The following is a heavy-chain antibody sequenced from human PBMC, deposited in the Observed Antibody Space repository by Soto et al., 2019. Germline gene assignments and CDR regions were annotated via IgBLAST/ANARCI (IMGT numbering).Heavy chain of an antibody. V-gene: IGHV4-59*08. J-gene: IGHJ5*02. CDR3: ARGTPSPLIVRSSRGTWFDP. Sequence: SETLSLTCTVSGGSISSYYWSWIRQPPGKGLEWIGYMYYGGRTNYNPSLKSRVTISVDTSKMQVSLKLSSVTAADTAVYFCARGTPSPLIVRSSRGTWFDPWGQGTLVTVSS. CDR2: MYYGGRT. D-gene: IGHD2-15*01. CDR1: GGSISSYY.